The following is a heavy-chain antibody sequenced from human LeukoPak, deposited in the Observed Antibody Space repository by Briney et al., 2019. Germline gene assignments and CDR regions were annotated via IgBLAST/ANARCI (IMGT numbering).Heavy chain of an antibody. D-gene: IGHD5-24*01. CDR2: IKQDGSEK. J-gene: IGHJ4*02. V-gene: IGHV3-7*03. Sequence: GGSLRLSCAASGFTFNTYWMSWVRQAPGKGLEWVANIKQDGSEKYYVDSVKGRFTISSDNAKNSLYLQMNSLRAEDTAVYYCAKDGDGYNFPFDFWGQGTLVTVSS. CDR3: AKDGDGYNFPFDF. CDR1: GFTFNTYW.